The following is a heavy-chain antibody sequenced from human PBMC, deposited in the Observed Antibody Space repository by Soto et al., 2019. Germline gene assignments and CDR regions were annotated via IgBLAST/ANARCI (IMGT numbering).Heavy chain of an antibody. J-gene: IGHJ3*02. D-gene: IGHD3-3*01. CDR3: ARATQYDFWSGYGAFDI. Sequence: QVQLVESGGGVVQPGRSLRLSCAASGFTFSSYGMHWVRQASGKGLEWVAVIWYDGSNKYYADSVKGRFTISRDNSKNTLYLQMNSLRAEDTAVYYCARATQYDFWSGYGAFDIWGQGTMVTVSS. CDR1: GFTFSSYG. V-gene: IGHV3-33*01. CDR2: IWYDGSNK.